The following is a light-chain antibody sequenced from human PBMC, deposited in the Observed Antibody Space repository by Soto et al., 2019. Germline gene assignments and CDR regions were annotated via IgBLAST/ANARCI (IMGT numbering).Light chain of an antibody. CDR3: QQYHDWPPLT. CDR2: GAS. Sequence: EILMTQSPVTLSVSPGARATLSCRASQTVNSDVAWYQQKPGQAPRLLIYGASTRATGVPARFSGSGSETEFTRTISSLQSEDFAVYYCQQYHDWPPLTFGGGTKVEI. V-gene: IGKV3-15*01. J-gene: IGKJ4*01. CDR1: QTVNSD.